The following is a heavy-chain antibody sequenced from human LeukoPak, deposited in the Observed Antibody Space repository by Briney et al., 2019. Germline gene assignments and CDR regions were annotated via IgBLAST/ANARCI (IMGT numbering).Heavy chain of an antibody. D-gene: IGHD3-16*01. Sequence: GESLKISCKGSGYSFTSYWIGWVRQMPGKGLEWMGIIYPGDPDTRYSPSFQGQVTISADKSTSTAYLQWRSLKASDTAMYYCARHGLAQSGGVTNWGQGTLVTVSS. CDR2: IYPGDPDT. CDR1: GYSFTSYW. J-gene: IGHJ4*02. V-gene: IGHV5-51*01. CDR3: ARHGLAQSGGVTN.